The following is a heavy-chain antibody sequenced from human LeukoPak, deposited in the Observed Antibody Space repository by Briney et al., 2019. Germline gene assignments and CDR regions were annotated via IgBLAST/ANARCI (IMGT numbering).Heavy chain of an antibody. Sequence: GGSLRLSCAASGFTFSSYAMHWVRQAPGKGLEWVAVISYDGSNKYYADSVKGRFTISRDNSKNTPYLQMNSLRAEDTAVYYCARGAGGRSGYYPEDYWGQGTLVTVSS. V-gene: IGHV3-30*04. J-gene: IGHJ4*02. CDR1: GFTFSSYA. CDR3: ARGAGGRSGYYPEDY. CDR2: ISYDGSNK. D-gene: IGHD3-22*01.